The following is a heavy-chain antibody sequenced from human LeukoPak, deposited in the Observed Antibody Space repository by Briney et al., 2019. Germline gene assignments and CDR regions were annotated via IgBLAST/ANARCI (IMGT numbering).Heavy chain of an antibody. CDR3: ARVMKATVSTSNFDY. CDR1: GYTFTDYY. J-gene: IGHJ4*02. Sequence: SSAKVSCKASGYTFTDYYMYWVRQAPGQGLDWMGRINPNSGDTFYAQKFQGRVTMTRDTSISTAYMELSRLRSDDTAVYYCARVMKATVSTSNFDYWGQGTLVTVSS. V-gene: IGHV1-2*06. D-gene: IGHD4-17*01. CDR2: INPNSGDT.